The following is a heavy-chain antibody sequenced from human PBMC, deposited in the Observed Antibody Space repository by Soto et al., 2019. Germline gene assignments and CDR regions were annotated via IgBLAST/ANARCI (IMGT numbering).Heavy chain of an antibody. Sequence: SETLSLTCAVYGGSFSGYYWSWIRQPPGKGLEWIGEINHSGSTNYNPSLKSRITISVDTSKNQFSLKLSSVTAADTAVYYCARLIGGRSGQPATAYYFDYWGQGTLVTVSS. D-gene: IGHD2-2*01. CDR2: INHSGST. CDR1: GGSFSGYY. V-gene: IGHV4-34*01. CDR3: ARLIGGRSGQPATAYYFDY. J-gene: IGHJ4*02.